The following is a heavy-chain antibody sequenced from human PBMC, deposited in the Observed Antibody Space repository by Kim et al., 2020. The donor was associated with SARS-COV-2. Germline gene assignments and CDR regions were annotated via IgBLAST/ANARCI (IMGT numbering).Heavy chain of an antibody. CDR3: AREGGGSSGWSWFDP. D-gene: IGHD6-19*01. CDR1: GFTFSSYS. CDR2: ISSSSSYI. Sequence: SLLLSCAASGFTFSSYSMNWVRQAPGKGLEWVSSISSSSSYIYYADSVKGRFTISRDNAKNSLYLQMNSLRAEDTAVYYCAREGGGSSGWSWFDPWGQGTLVTVSS. J-gene: IGHJ5*02. V-gene: IGHV3-21*01.